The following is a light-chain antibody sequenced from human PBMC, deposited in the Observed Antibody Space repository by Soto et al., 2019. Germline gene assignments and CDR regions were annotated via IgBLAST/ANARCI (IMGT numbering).Light chain of an antibody. CDR3: QQYNEWPPLT. CDR2: GAS. Sequence: EIVMTQSPATLSVSPGERATLSCRASQSVSSNLAWYQQKPGQAPRLLIFGASTRATGIPARFSGSGSGTEFTITISSLQSEDFAVYYCQQYNEWPPLTFGGGTKVEIK. CDR1: QSVSSN. J-gene: IGKJ4*01. V-gene: IGKV3-15*01.